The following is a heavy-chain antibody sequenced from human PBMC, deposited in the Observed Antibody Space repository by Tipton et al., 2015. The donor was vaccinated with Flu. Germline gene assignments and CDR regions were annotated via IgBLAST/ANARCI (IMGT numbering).Heavy chain of an antibody. J-gene: IGHJ5*02. CDR2: IYTSGST. Sequence: LRLSCTASGGSISSGSYYWSWIRQPAGKGLEWIGRIYTSGSTNYNPSLKSRVTISVDTSKNQFSLKLSSVTAADTAVYYCARHTNKSNWFDPWGQGTLVTVSS. D-gene: IGHD2/OR15-2a*01. V-gene: IGHV4-61*02. CDR3: ARHTNKSNWFDP. CDR1: GGSISSGSYY.